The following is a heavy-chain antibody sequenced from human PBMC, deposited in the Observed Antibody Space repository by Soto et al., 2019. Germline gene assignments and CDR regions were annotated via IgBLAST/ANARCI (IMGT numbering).Heavy chain of an antibody. Sequence: ASVKVSCKASGYTFTSYGISWVRQAPGQGLEWMGWISAYNGNTNYAQKLQGRVTMTTDTSTSTAYMELRSLRSDDTAVYYCARVPPGQWLSKPEGFDPGGQGTLVTVSS. CDR2: ISAYNGNT. D-gene: IGHD6-19*01. J-gene: IGHJ5*02. CDR3: ARVPPGQWLSKPEGFDP. V-gene: IGHV1-18*04. CDR1: GYTFTSYG.